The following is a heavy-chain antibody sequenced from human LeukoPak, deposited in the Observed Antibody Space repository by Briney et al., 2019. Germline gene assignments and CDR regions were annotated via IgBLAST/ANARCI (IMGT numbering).Heavy chain of an antibody. CDR3: ARLEGYYYDSSGLDY. V-gene: IGHV4-59*08. CDR2: IYYSGST. J-gene: IGHJ4*02. D-gene: IGHD3-22*01. CDR1: GGSISSYY. Sequence: PSETLSLTCTVSGGSISSYYWSGIRQPPGKGLEWIGYIYYSGSTNYNPSLKSRVTISVDTSKNQFSLKLSSVTAADTAVYYCARLEGYYYDSSGLDYWGQGTLVTVSS.